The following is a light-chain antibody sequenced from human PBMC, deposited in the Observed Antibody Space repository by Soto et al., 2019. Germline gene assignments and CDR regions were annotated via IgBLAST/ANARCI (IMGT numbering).Light chain of an antibody. CDR2: EVS. J-gene: IGLJ3*02. CDR1: SSDIGGYNY. CDR3: SSYTSSNTLM. Sequence: QSALTQPASVSGSPGQSITISCTGTSSDIGGYNYVSWYQQYLDKAPKLIIYEVSHRPSGVSNRFSGSKSGNTASLTISGLQAEDEGDYYCSSYTSSNTLMFGGGTKLTVL. V-gene: IGLV2-14*01.